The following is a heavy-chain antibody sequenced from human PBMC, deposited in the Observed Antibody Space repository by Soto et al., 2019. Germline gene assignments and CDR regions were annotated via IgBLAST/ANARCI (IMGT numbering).Heavy chain of an antibody. V-gene: IGHV3-21*01. CDR1: GFTFSSYS. D-gene: IGHD3-9*01. CDR2: ISSSSSYI. J-gene: IGHJ6*02. CDR3: ARGCYDILTGHDHYYYYYGMDV. Sequence: GGSLRLSCAASGFTFSSYSMNWVRQAPGKGLEWVSSISSSSSYIYYADSVKGRFTISRENAKNSLYLQMNRLRAEDTAVYYCARGCYDILTGHDHYYYYYGMDVWGQGTTVTVSS.